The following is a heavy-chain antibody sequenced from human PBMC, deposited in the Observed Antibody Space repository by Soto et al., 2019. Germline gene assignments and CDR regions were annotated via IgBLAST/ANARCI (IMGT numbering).Heavy chain of an antibody. CDR2: ISGSAIAT. CDR3: PKDAPIFAF. Sequence: VACGFSCIINTMIGVRAAPGRGLEWVSAISGSAIATYYADSVKGRFTISRDNSKNSLYLQMNRLRAEDTAVYYSPKDAPIFAF. D-gene: IGHD3-9*01. CDR1: GFSCIINT. V-gene: IGHV3-23*01. J-gene: IGHJ3*01.